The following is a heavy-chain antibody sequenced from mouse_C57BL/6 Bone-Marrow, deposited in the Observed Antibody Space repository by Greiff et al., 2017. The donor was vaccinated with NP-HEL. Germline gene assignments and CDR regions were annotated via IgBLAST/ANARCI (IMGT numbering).Heavy chain of an antibody. V-gene: IGHV5-16*01. J-gene: IGHJ2*01. CDR2: INYDGSST. CDR1: GFTFSDYY. D-gene: IGHD2-3*01. Sequence: EVQLVESEGGLVQPGSSMKLSCTASGFTFSDYYMAWVRQVPEKGLEWVANINYDGSSTYYLDSLKSRFIISRDHAKNILYLQMSRLKTEDTATYYCARDLCADYWGQGTTLTVSS. CDR3: ARDLCADY.